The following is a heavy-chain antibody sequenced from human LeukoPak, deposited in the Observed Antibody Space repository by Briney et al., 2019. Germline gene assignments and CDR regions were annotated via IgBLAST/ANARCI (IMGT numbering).Heavy chain of an antibody. V-gene: IGHV3-48*03. D-gene: IGHD6-19*01. CDR3: ARESIAVAGAPFDY. Sequence: GGSLRLSCAASGFTFSSYEMNWVRQAPGQGLEWVSYISSGSAIYDADSVKGRFTISRDNAKNSLYLQMNSLRAEDTAVYYCARESIAVAGAPFDYWGQGTLVTVSS. CDR1: GFTFSSYE. J-gene: IGHJ4*02. CDR2: ISSGSAI.